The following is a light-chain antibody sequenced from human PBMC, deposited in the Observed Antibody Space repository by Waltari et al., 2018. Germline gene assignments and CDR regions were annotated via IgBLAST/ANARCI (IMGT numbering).Light chain of an antibody. CDR2: EVS. V-gene: IGLV2-14*01. Sequence: QSALTQPASVSGSPGQSITISCTGTSSDVGGYNSVAWYQQHSGKAPKLMIYEVSHRPSGVSNRFSGYKSGNTASLTISGLQAEDEADYYCSSFTSSITRVFGTGTKVTVL. CDR1: SSDVGGYNS. J-gene: IGLJ1*01. CDR3: SSFTSSITRV.